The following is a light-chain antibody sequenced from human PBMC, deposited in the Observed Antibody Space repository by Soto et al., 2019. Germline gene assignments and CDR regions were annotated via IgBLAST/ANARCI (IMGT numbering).Light chain of an antibody. J-gene: IGKJ1*01. CDR3: QKYDSSPRT. V-gene: IGKV3-20*01. CDR1: QSVSSSY. CDR2: GAS. Sequence: DIVLTQSPGTLSLSPGDRATLSCRASQSVSSSYLAWYQQKTGQAPRLLIYGASSRATGIPDRLSGSGSGTDLNLTISRLEPEDFAVYYCQKYDSSPRTCGQGTKVDIK.